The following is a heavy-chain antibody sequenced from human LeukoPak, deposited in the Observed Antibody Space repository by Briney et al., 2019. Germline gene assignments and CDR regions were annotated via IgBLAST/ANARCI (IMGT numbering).Heavy chain of an antibody. D-gene: IGHD3-22*01. CDR3: ARDDSSPFDY. J-gene: IGHJ4*02. CDR1: GFTFSSYS. CDR2: ISSSSSYI. V-gene: IGHV3-21*01. Sequence: AGGSLRLSCAASGFTFSSYSMNWVRQAPGKGLEWVSSISSSSSYIYYADSVKGRFTISRDNAKNSLYLQMNSLRAEDTAVYYCARDDSSPFDYWGQGTLITVSS.